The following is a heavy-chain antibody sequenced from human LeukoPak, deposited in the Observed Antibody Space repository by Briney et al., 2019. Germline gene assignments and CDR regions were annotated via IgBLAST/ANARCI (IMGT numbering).Heavy chain of an antibody. CDR2: IYYSGST. J-gene: IGHJ4*02. V-gene: IGHV4-59*08. Sequence: SETLSLTCTVSGGSISSYYWSWIRQPPGKGLEWIGNIYYSGSTNYNPSLKSRVTISVDTSKNRFSLKLSSVTAADTAIYYCARSYCSGGSCWVYFDYWGQGTLVTVSS. D-gene: IGHD2-15*01. CDR1: GGSISSYY. CDR3: ARSYCSGGSCWVYFDY.